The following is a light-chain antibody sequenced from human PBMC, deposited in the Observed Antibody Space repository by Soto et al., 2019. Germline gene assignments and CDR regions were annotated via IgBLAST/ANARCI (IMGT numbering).Light chain of an antibody. CDR3: QKYNSAPPST. J-gene: IGKJ1*01. CDR2: AAS. CDR1: QGISNY. V-gene: IGKV1-27*01. Sequence: DIQMTQSPSSLSASVGDRVTITCRASQGISNYVAWYQQKPGKVPKLLIYAASTLQSGVPSRFSGSGSGTDFTLTISSLQPEDVATYYCQKYNSAPPSTLGQGTKVEIK.